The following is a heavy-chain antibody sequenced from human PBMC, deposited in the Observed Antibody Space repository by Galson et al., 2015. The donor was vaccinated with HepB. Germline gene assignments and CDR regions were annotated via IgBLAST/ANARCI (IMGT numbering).Heavy chain of an antibody. CDR3: ARALVGATTFFAFDI. V-gene: IGHV3-30-3*01. J-gene: IGHJ3*02. CDR2: ISYDGSNK. CDR1: GFTFSSYA. Sequence: SLRLSCAASGFTFSSYAMHWVRQAPGKGLEWVAVISYDGSNKYYADSVKGRFTISRDNSKNTLYLQMNSLRAEETAVYYCARALVGATTFFAFDIWGQGTMVTVSS. D-gene: IGHD1-26*01.